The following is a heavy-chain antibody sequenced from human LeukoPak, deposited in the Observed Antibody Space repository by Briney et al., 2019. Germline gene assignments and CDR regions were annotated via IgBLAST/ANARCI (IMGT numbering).Heavy chain of an antibody. J-gene: IGHJ5*02. CDR3: AKDRDRYNWNDSGGWFDP. Sequence: GGSLRLSCAASGFTFSSYAMSWVRQAPGKGLEWVSSVSGSGGSTYYADSVKGRFTISRDNSKNTLYLQMNGLTAEDTAVYYCAKDRDRYNWNDSGGWFDPWGQGTLVSVSS. D-gene: IGHD1-20*01. V-gene: IGHV3-23*01. CDR1: GFTFSSYA. CDR2: VSGSGGST.